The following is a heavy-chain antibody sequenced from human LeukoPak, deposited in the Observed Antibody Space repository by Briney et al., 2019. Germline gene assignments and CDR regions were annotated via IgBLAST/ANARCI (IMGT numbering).Heavy chain of an antibody. CDR1: GCTFSSYW. Sequence: GGSLRLSCAGSGCTFSSYWMTWVRQAPGKGLEWVANIKQDGSERNYVDSVKGRFTISRDNAKNSLYLQMNTLRDEDTAVYYCATGAGCGYWGQGTLVTVSS. J-gene: IGHJ4*02. V-gene: IGHV3-7*03. D-gene: IGHD6-19*01. CDR3: ATGAGCGY. CDR2: IKQDGSER.